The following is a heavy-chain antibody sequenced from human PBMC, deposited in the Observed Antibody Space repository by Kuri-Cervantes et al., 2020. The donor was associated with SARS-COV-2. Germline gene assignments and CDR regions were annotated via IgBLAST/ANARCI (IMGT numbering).Heavy chain of an antibody. CDR1: GFLFSDSA. CDR2: VRGKANNYAT. D-gene: IGHD2-15*01. CDR3: AKDLSPSGRGYYYYMDV. J-gene: IGHJ6*03. V-gene: IGHV3-73*01. Sequence: GESLKISCEVSGFLFSDSAIHWVRQASGKGLEWVGRVRGKANNYATAYAVSVKGRFTISRDDSKNMAYLQMNSLRAEGTAVYYCAKDLSPSGRGYYYYMDVWGKGTTVTVSS.